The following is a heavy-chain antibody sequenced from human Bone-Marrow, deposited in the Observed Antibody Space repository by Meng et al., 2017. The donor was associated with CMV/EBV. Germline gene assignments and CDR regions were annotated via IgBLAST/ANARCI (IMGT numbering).Heavy chain of an antibody. CDR1: GFTFSNYN. CDR3: ARGNYDFWSGYYYYYYGMDV. D-gene: IGHD3-3*01. CDR2: ISSSSSYI. V-gene: IGHV3-21*01. Sequence: GGSLRLSCAASGFTFSNYNMNWVRQAPGKGLEWVSSISSSSSYIYYADSVKGRFTISRDNAKNTLYLQMNSLRAEDTAVYYCARGNYDFWSGYYYYYYGMDVWAQGTTVTVSS. J-gene: IGHJ6*02.